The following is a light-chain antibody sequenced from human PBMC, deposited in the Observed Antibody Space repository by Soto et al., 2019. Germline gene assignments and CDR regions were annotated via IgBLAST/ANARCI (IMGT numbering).Light chain of an antibody. J-gene: IGLJ1*01. CDR1: GSNIGNNF. Sequence: QSVLTQPPSVSAAPGQKVTISCSGSGSNIGNNFVSWYQQFPGTAPKFLIYDNNKRPSGIPDRFSGSKSGTSATLGITGLQTGDEADYYCGTWDNSLDADVFGAGTKLTVL. CDR2: DNN. CDR3: GTWDNSLDADV. V-gene: IGLV1-51*01.